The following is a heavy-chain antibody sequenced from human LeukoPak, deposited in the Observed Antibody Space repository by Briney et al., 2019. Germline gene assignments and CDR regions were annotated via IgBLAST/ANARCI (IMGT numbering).Heavy chain of an antibody. CDR2: INHSGST. CDR3: ARQVPYYDFWSGYYHSYYFDY. CDR1: GFTFNNYA. Sequence: GSLRLSCAVSGFTFNNYAMSWVRQPPGKGLEWIGEINHSGSTNYNPSFKSRVTISVDTSKNQFSLKLSSVTAADTAVYYCARQVPYYDFWSGYYHSYYFDYWGQGTLVTVSS. J-gene: IGHJ4*02. V-gene: IGHV4-34*01. D-gene: IGHD3-3*01.